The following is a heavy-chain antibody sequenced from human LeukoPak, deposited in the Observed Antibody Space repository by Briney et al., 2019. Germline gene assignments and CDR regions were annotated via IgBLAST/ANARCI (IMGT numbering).Heavy chain of an antibody. CDR2: SYPGDSDT. CDR1: GYSFTSYW. CDR3: ASSEYYYDSSGYPYNYFDY. Sequence: GESLKISCKGSGYSFTSYWIGWVRQMPGKGLEWMGISYPGDSDTRYSPSFQGQVTISADKSISTAYLQWSSLKASDTAMYYCASSEYYYDSSGYPYNYFDYWGQGTLVTASS. D-gene: IGHD3-22*01. J-gene: IGHJ4*02. V-gene: IGHV5-51*01.